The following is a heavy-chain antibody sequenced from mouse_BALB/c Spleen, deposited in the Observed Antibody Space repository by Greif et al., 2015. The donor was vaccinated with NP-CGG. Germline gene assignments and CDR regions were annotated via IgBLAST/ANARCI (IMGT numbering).Heavy chain of an antibody. V-gene: IGHV1-15*01. CDR3: GWFLRYLDY. D-gene: IGHD2-3*01. CDR1: GYTFTDYD. CDR2: IDPETGGT. J-gene: IGHJ2*01. Sequence: VKLQESGAELVSPGASVTLYCKASGYTFTDYDMHWVKQTPVHVLEWIGAIDPETGGTAYNQKYKGKATLTADKSSSTVYMEVRILAYEASAFDYCGWFLRYLDYWGQGITLTVS.